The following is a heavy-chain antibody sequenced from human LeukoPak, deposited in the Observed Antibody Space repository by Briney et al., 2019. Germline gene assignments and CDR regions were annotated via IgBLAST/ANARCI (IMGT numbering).Heavy chain of an antibody. CDR2: ISYRGTT. J-gene: IGHJ2*01. Sequence: SETLSLTCSVSGVSISSSYWSWIRQPPGKGLEWIGYISYRGTTKYNPPLKSRVTISVDTSKNQVSLNLSSVTAADTAVYYCARDPGSCSGGSCSFYWYFDLWGRGTLVTVSS. CDR1: GVSISSSY. D-gene: IGHD2-15*01. V-gene: IGHV4-59*01. CDR3: ARDPGSCSGGSCSFYWYFDL.